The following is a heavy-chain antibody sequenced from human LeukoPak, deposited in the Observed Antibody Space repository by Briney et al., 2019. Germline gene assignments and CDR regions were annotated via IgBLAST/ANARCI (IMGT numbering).Heavy chain of an antibody. CDR2: ISGSGGST. Sequence: GGSLRLSCAASGFTFSSYAMSWVRQAPGKGLEWVSAISGSGGSTYYADSVKGRFTISRDNAKNSLYLQMNSLRAEDTAVYYCARDRRVGATSGDAFDIWGQGTMVTVSS. D-gene: IGHD1-26*01. CDR3: ARDRRVGATSGDAFDI. CDR1: GFTFSSYA. V-gene: IGHV3-23*01. J-gene: IGHJ3*02.